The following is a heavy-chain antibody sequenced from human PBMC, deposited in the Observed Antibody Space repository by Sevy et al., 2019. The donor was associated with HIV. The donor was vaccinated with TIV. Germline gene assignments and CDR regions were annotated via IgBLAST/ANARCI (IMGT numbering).Heavy chain of an antibody. V-gene: IGHV3-23*01. D-gene: IGHD3-3*01. CDR3: GQEPTKTIFGVAPEAFDV. J-gene: IGHJ3*01. CDR1: GFTFSSYA. Sequence: GGSLRLSCAASGFTFSSYAMSWVRQAPGKGLEWVSGISGSGGSTNYADSVKGRFTISRDNSKNTLYLQMNSLRAEDTAVFYCGQEPTKTIFGVAPEAFDVWGQGTMVTVSS. CDR2: ISGSGGST.